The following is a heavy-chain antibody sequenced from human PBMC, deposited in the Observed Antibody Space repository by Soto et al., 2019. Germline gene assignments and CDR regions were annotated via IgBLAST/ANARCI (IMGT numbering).Heavy chain of an antibody. CDR2: IYYSGST. Sequence: SETLSLTCTVSGGSISSGGYYWSWIRQPPGKGLEWIGYIYYSGSTNYNPSLKSRVTISVDTSKNQFSLNLTSLTAADTAIYYCARANWYSEYWGQGTLVTVSS. V-gene: IGHV4-61*08. J-gene: IGHJ4*02. CDR1: GGSISSGGYY. CDR3: ARANWYSEY. D-gene: IGHD7-27*01.